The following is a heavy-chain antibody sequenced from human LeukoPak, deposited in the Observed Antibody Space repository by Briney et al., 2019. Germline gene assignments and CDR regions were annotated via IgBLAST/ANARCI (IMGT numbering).Heavy chain of an antibody. Sequence: GGSLRLSCAASGFTFSSYWMHWVRQAPGKGLVWVSRVNSDGSTTNYADSVKGRFTISKDNAKNTLYMQMNSLRAEDTAVYYCARARYYDSPDYWGQGTLVTVSS. CDR2: VNSDGSTT. CDR3: ARARYYDSPDY. V-gene: IGHV3-74*01. J-gene: IGHJ4*02. CDR1: GFTFSSYW. D-gene: IGHD3-22*01.